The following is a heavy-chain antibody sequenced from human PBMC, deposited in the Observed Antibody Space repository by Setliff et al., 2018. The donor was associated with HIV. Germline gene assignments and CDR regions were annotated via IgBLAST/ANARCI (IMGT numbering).Heavy chain of an antibody. J-gene: IGHJ4*02. D-gene: IGHD3-22*01. CDR3: ARHFELSSGASGYYGDY. CDR1: GGSFSNYY. CDR2: INHSGST. Sequence: SETLSLTCAIYGGSFSNYYWTWIRQPPGKGLEWIGEINHSGSTNYNPSLKSRVTISADTSKDQFSLKLSSVTAADTAVYYCARHFELSSGASGYYGDYWGQGTLVTVSS. V-gene: IGHV4-34*01.